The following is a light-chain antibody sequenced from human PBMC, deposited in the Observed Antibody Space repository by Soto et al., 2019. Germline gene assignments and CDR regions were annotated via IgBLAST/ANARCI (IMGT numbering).Light chain of an antibody. Sequence: EMVLTQSPATLSLSPGERATLSCRASQSVSSYLAWYQQKPGQAPRLLIYDASNRATGIPDRFSGSGSGTDFTLTISRLEPEDFAVYYCQQYGSSPQTFGQGTKVDI. V-gene: IGKV3-20*01. J-gene: IGKJ1*01. CDR1: QSVSSY. CDR2: DAS. CDR3: QQYGSSPQT.